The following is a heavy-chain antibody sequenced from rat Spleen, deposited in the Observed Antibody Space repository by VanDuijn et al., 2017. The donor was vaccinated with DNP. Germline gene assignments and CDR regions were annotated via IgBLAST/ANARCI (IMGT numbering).Heavy chain of an antibody. CDR3: TKPASYGGFWFAY. CDR1: GFTFNNYY. D-gene: IGHD1-11*01. J-gene: IGHJ3*01. CDR2: IIYDGSRT. Sequence: EVQLMESGGGLVQPGRSMKLSCAASGFTFNNYYMAWVRQAPTKGLEWVATIIYDGSRTYYRDSVKGRFTISRDNERSTLYLQMDSLTSEDTATYYCTKPASYGGFWFAYWGQGTLVTVSS. V-gene: IGHV5S10*01.